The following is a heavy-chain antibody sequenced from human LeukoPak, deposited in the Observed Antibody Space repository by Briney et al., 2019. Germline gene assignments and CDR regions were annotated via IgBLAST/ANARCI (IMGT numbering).Heavy chain of an antibody. Sequence: ASVKLSCKASGGTFSSYAISWVRQAPGQGLEWMGGFIPIFGTANYAQKFQGRVTITADESTSTAYMELSSLRSEDTAVYYCARTSYDYVWGSYRLFDYWGQGTLVTVCS. J-gene: IGHJ4*02. CDR3: ARTSYDYVWGSYRLFDY. D-gene: IGHD3-16*02. V-gene: IGHV1-69*13. CDR1: GGTFSSYA. CDR2: FIPIFGTA.